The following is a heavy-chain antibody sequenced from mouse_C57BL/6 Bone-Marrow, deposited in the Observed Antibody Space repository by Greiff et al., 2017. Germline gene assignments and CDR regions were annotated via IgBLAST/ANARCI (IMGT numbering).Heavy chain of an antibody. D-gene: IGHD2-13*01. CDR1: GYTFTSYW. J-gene: IGHJ2*01. CDR3: ARWDDCGFDY. Sequence: QVQLQQPGAELVRPGASVKLSCKASGYTFTSYWMHWVKQRPGQGLEWIGGIDPSNSDTNYTQKFKGKATLTVDTSSSTAYMQLSSLTSEDSAVYYCARWDDCGFDYWGQGTTVTVSS. V-gene: IGHV1-59*01. CDR2: IDPSNSDT.